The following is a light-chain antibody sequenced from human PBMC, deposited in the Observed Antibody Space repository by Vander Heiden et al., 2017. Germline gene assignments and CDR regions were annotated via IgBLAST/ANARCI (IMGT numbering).Light chain of an antibody. CDR2: LGA. V-gene: IGKV2-28*01. Sequence: DIVLTQHPLSLHVTDGEPASISCRSRTSALHSNGYNYLDWYLQKPGQSPQLLLYLGANRSSGVPDRFSGSGSGEDFTLKSSRVEAGDVGVYYCMQALQTPPFTFGQGTRLEIK. J-gene: IGKJ5*01. CDR3: MQALQTPPFT. CDR1: TSALHSNGYNY.